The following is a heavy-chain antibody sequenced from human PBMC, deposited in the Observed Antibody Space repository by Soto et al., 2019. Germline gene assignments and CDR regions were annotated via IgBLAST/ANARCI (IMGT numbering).Heavy chain of an antibody. CDR3: ATSFWFGTQPEI. CDR1: GGSFSENY. Sequence: QVHLEQWGAGLLKPSETLSLSCGVSGGSFSENYWTWFRQPPGKGREWIGEISPSGTTKYVPSLKSRGTLSKDTSKNQFSLKVSSVTGAETAVYFCATSFWFGTQPEIWGQGTRVTVSS. D-gene: IGHD3-10*01. V-gene: IGHV4-34*01. CDR2: ISPSGTT. J-gene: IGHJ1*01.